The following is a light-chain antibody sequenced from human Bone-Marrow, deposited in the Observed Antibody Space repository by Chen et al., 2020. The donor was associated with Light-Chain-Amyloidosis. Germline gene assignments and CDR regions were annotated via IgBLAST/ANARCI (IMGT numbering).Light chain of an antibody. V-gene: IGLV3-21*02. Sequence: SFVLHLPSSSSVAPVQTAMIACGGNNIGATIVYWYQQTPVQAPLLVVYDDSDRPSGIPERLSGSNSGNMATLTISRVEAGDEADYYCQVWDRSRDRPVFGGGTKLTVL. CDR3: QVWDRSRDRPV. CDR2: DDS. J-gene: IGLJ3*02. CDR1: NIGATI.